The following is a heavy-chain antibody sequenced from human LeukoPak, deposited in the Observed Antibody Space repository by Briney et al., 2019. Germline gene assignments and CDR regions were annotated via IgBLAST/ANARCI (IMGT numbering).Heavy chain of an antibody. Sequence: GGSLRLSCTASGFTFGDYAMSWFRQAPGKGLEWVGFIRSKAYGGTTEYAASVKGRFTISRDDSKSIAYLQMNSLKTEDTAVYYCAGIYGDSPGHYFDYWGQGTLVTVSS. CDR2: IRSKAYGGTT. D-gene: IGHD4-17*01. CDR1: GFTFGDYA. V-gene: IGHV3-49*03. CDR3: AGIYGDSPGHYFDY. J-gene: IGHJ4*02.